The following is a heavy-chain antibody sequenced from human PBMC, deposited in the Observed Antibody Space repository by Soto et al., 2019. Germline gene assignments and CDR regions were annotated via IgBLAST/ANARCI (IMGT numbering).Heavy chain of an antibody. Sequence: EVQLVESGGGLVQPGRSLRLSCAGSGFTFDDYAMHWVREAPGKGLEWVSGISWNSGSIGYADAVKGRFTISRDNSMYTLYLQMNSLRAEDTALYYFAKAWRGYRSSWTDYLGQGTRVTVSS. CDR3: AKAWRGYRSSWTDY. J-gene: IGHJ4*02. CDR2: ISWNSGSI. D-gene: IGHD6-13*01. V-gene: IGHV3-9*01. CDR1: GFTFDDYA.